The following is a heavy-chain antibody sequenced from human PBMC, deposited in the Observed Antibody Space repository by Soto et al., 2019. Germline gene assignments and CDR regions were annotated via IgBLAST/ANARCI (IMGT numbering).Heavy chain of an antibody. V-gene: IGHV4-4*02. D-gene: IGHD2-15*01. CDR1: SGSISTSNW. J-gene: IGHJ6*02. CDR2: SYHSGTT. Sequence: QVQLQESGPGLVKPSGTLSLTCAVSSGSISTSNWWTWVRQPPGKGLEWIGDSYHSGTTNYNPSLKSRVTITIDKSKNQFSLKLSSVTAADTAVYYCATRVVVAASPYYYYGMDVWGQGTTVTVSS. CDR3: ATRVVVAASPYYYYGMDV.